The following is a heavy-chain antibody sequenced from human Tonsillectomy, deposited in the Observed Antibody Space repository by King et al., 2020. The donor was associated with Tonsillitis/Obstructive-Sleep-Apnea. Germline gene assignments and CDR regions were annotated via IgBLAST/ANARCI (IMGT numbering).Heavy chain of an antibody. CDR1: GFTFSSYS. CDR2: ISSSSSTL. Sequence: DVQLVESGGGLVQPGGSLRLSCAASGFTFSSYSMNWVRQAPGKGLEWVSYISSSSSTLYYADSVKGRFTISRDNTKNSLYLQMNSLRDEDTAVYYCAAYYDYIRGRDYWGQGTLVTVSS. V-gene: IGHV3-48*02. J-gene: IGHJ4*02. D-gene: IGHD3-16*01. CDR3: AAYYDYIRGRDY.